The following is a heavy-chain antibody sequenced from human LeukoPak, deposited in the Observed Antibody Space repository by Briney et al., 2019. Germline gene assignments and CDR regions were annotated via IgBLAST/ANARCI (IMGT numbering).Heavy chain of an antibody. CDR1: GGSVTSGFYY. CDR2: LYYSGNT. D-gene: IGHD5-18*01. J-gene: IGHJ2*01. Sequence: SETLSLTCSVSGGSVTSGFYYWNWIRQPPGKGLEWIGYLYYSGNTNYNPSLKSRVTMSVDTSKNQFSLRLSSVTAADTTVYYCAREYGYSYGYSYWYFDLWGRGTLVTVSS. V-gene: IGHV4-61*01. CDR3: AREYGYSYGYSYWYFDL.